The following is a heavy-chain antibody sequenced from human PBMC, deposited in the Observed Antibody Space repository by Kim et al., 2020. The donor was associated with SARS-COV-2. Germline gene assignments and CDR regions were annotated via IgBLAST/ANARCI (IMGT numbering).Heavy chain of an antibody. D-gene: IGHD2-15*01. J-gene: IGHJ6*02. Sequence: GGSLRLSCGASGFSLSTYGMHWVRQAPDRGLEWVAIISHDGNDKYYGDPLKGRFTISRDNSKNTVYLQMSSLRAEDTAVYYCTREPCSGGSCFGMAVWGQGTTVTVSS. V-gene: IGHV3-30*03. CDR3: TREPCSGGSCFGMAV. CDR2: ISHDGNDK. CDR1: GFSLSTYG.